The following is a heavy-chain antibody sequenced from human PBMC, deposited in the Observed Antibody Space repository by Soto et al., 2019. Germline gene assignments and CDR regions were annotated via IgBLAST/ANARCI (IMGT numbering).Heavy chain of an antibody. CDR2: ISAYNGNT. CDR1: GYTFTSYG. D-gene: IGHD6-19*01. J-gene: IGHJ5*02. V-gene: IGHV1-18*01. Sequence: ASVKVSCKASGYTFTSYGIIWVRQAPGQGLEWMGWISAYNGNTNYAQKLQGRVTMTTDTSTSTAYMELRSLRSDDTAVYYCAREVYSSGWSRWFDPWGQGTLVTVSS. CDR3: AREVYSSGWSRWFDP.